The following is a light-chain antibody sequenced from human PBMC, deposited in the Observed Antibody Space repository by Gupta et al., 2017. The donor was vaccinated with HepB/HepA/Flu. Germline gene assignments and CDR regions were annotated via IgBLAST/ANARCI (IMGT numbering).Light chain of an antibody. CDR2: DAS. J-gene: IGKJ5*01. CDR3: QQRSSWPLIT. CDR1: QSVSSY. V-gene: IGKV3-11*01. Sequence: EIVLTQSPATLSLSPGERATFSCRASQSVSSYLAWYQQKPGQAPRLLIYDASNRATGIPARFRGSGSGTDFTLTISSLEPEDFALYYCQQRSSWPLITFGQGTRLDIK.